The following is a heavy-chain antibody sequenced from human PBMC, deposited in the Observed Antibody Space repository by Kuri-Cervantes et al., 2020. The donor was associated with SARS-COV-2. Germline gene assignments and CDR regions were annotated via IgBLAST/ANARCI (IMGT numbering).Heavy chain of an antibody. J-gene: IGHJ5*02. CDR1: GGAISRGDYY. D-gene: IGHD3-3*01. Sequence: SETLSLTCSVSGGAISRGDYYWSWIRQPPGKGLGWIGSIYHSGSTYYNPSLKSRVTISVDTSKNQFSLKLSSVTAADTAVYYCARDRAIFGVVIIPAGWFDPWGQGTLVTVSS. CDR3: ARDRAIFGVVIIPAGWFDP. CDR2: IYHSGST. V-gene: IGHV4-39*02.